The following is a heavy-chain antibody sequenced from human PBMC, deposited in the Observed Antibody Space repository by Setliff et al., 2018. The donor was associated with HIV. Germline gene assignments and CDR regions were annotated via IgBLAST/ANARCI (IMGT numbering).Heavy chain of an antibody. CDR3: ARVLRVAGANNPFAY. CDR2: INTNTGNP. J-gene: IGHJ4*02. CDR1: GYAFTSYA. Sequence: ASVKVSCKASGYAFTSYAMNWVRQAPGQGLEWMGWINTNTGNPTYAQGFTGRFVFSLDTSVSTAYLQISSLKAEDTAVYYCARVLRVAGANNPFAYWGQGTLVTVS. D-gene: IGHD6-19*01. V-gene: IGHV7-4-1*02.